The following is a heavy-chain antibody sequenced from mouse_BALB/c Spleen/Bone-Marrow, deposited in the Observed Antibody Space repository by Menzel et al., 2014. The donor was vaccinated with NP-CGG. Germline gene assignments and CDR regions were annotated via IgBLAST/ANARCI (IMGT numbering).Heavy chain of an antibody. CDR3: ARFGNYVTY. J-gene: IGHJ3*01. D-gene: IGHD2-1*01. CDR1: GFAFSSFG. V-gene: IGHV5-17*02. Sequence: EVKLMESGGGVVQPGGSRKLSCAASGFAFSSFGMHWVRQAPEKGLEWVAYISSGSNTIYYADTVKGRFTISRDNPKNTLFLQMTSLRSEDTAMYYCARFGNYVTYWDQGTLVTVSA. CDR2: ISSGSNTI.